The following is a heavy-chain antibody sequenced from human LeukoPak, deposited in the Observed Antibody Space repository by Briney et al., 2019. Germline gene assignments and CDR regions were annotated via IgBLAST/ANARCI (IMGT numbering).Heavy chain of an antibody. CDR2: ISYDGSNK. CDR1: GFTFSSYG. J-gene: IGHJ5*02. CDR3: AKDQDTAMVTANWFDP. D-gene: IGHD5-18*01. Sequence: GGSLRLSCAASGFTFSSYGMHWVCQAPGKGLGWVAVISYDGSNKYYADSVKGRFTISRDNSKNTLYLQMNSLRAEDTAVYYCAKDQDTAMVTANWFDPWGQGTLVTVSS. V-gene: IGHV3-30*18.